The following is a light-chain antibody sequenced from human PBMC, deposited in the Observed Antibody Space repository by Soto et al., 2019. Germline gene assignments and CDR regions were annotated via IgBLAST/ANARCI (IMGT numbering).Light chain of an antibody. J-gene: IGKJ5*01. CDR2: AAS. CDR1: QSISSY. Sequence: DIQMTQSPSSLSASVGDRVTITCRASQSISSYLNWYQQKPGRAPKLLIYAASSLQSGVPSRFSGSGSGTDFTLTISSLRPEDFATYYCQHSYSTPPITFGQGTRLEIK. V-gene: IGKV1-39*01. CDR3: QHSYSTPPIT.